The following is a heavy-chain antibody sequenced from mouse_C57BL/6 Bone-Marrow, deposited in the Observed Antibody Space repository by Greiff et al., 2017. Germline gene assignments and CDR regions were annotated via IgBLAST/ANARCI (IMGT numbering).Heavy chain of an antibody. CDR2: IDPETGGT. Sequence: LKQSGAELVRPGASVTLSCKASGYTFTDYEMHWVKQTPVHGLEWIGAIDPETGGTAYNQKFKGKAILTADKSSSTAYMELRSLTSEASAGYYCTSPDWYFDVWGTGTTVTVSS. CDR3: TSPDWYFDV. J-gene: IGHJ1*03. CDR1: GYTFTDYE. V-gene: IGHV1-15*01.